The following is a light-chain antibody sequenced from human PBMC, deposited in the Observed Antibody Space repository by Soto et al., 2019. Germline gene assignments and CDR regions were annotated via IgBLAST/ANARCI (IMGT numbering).Light chain of an antibody. CDR3: SSFTSSSTWV. Sequence: QSVLTQPASVSGSPGQSITISCTGTSSDVGGYNYVSWYQQHPGKAPKLIIYEVSHRPSGVSNRFSGSKSGSAASLTISGLQAEDEAGYFCSSFTSSSTWVFGGGTKVTVL. J-gene: IGLJ3*02. CDR2: EVS. CDR1: SSDVGGYNY. V-gene: IGLV2-14*01.